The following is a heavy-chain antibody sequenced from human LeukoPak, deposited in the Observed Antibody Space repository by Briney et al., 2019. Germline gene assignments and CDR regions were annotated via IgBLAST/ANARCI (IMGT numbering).Heavy chain of an antibody. J-gene: IGHJ4*02. CDR1: GYTFTSYD. D-gene: IGHD6-13*01. V-gene: IGHV1-8*01. Sequence: GASVKVSCKASGYTFTSYDINWVRQATGQGLEWMGWMNPNSGNTGYAQKFQGRVTMTRDMSTSTVYMELSSLRSEDTAVYYCARGNSSPGRSNFDYWGQGTLVTVSS. CDR2: MNPNSGNT. CDR3: ARGNSSPGRSNFDY.